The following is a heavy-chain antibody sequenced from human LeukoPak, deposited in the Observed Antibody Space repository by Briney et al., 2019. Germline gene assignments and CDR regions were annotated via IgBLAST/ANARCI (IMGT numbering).Heavy chain of an antibody. Sequence: GGSLRLSCAASGYTFSSYAMHWVRQAPGKGLEWVAVISYDGSNKYYANSVKGRYTISRDNSKNTLYPQMNSLRAEDTAVYYCARADIVVVPAAIMAGFFDYWGQGTLVTVSS. J-gene: IGHJ4*02. D-gene: IGHD2-2*02. CDR3: ARADIVVVPAAIMAGFFDY. V-gene: IGHV3-30*04. CDR1: GYTFSSYA. CDR2: ISYDGSNK.